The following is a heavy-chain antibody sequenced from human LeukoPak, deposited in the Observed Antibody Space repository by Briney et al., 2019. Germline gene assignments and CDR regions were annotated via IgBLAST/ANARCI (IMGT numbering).Heavy chain of an antibody. CDR3: ARGRYDFWSGYPMYYFDY. J-gene: IGHJ4*02. Sequence: GSLRLSCAASGFTFSSYAMSWVRQAPGKGLEWIGEINHSGSTNYNPSLKSRVTISVDTSKNQFSLKLSSVTAADTAVYYCARGRYDFWSGYPMYYFDYWGQGTLVTVSS. D-gene: IGHD3-3*01. CDR1: GFTFSSYA. V-gene: IGHV4-34*01. CDR2: INHSGST.